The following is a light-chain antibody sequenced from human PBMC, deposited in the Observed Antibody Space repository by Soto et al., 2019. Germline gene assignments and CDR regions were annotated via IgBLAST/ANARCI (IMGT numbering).Light chain of an antibody. CDR3: QRYNNWPPWT. J-gene: IGKJ1*01. CDR2: GAS. CDR1: QSISSD. Sequence: EIVMTQFPGTLSVSPGERATLSCRASQSISSDLAWYQQKPGQAPRLLIYGASTRATGVPARFSGSGSGTEFTLTISSPQSEDFAVYYCQRYNNWPPWTFGQGTKVEIK. V-gene: IGKV3-15*01.